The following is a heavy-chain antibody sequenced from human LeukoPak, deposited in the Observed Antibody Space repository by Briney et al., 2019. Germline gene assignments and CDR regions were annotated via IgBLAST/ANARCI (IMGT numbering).Heavy chain of an antibody. CDR2: IYPDDSDT. J-gene: IGHJ3*02. Sequence: GESLKISCKGSGYSFTTYWIGWVRQMPGKGLEWMGIIYPDDSDTRYSPSFQGQVSISVDKSVSAAYLQWSSLKASDTAIYYCARLRITMIRPDVFDIWGQGTMVTVSS. CDR3: ARLRITMIRPDVFDI. CDR1: GYSFTTYW. V-gene: IGHV5-51*01. D-gene: IGHD3-22*01.